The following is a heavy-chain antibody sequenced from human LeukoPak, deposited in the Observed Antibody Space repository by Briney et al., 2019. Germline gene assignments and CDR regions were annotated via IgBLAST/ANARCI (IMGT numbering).Heavy chain of an antibody. CDR2: ISYDGSNK. V-gene: IGHV3-30-3*01. Sequence: PGGSLRLSCAASGFTFSSYAMHWIRQAPGKGLEWVAVISYDGSNKYYADSVKGRFTISRDNSKNTQYLQMNSLRAEDTAVYYCARVRTMVRGAHLGYWGQGTLVTVSS. CDR1: GFTFSSYA. J-gene: IGHJ4*02. CDR3: ARVRTMVRGAHLGY. D-gene: IGHD3-10*01.